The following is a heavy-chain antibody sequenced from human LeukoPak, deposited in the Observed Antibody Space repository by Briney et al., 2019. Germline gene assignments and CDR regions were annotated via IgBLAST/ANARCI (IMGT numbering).Heavy chain of an antibody. J-gene: IGHJ4*02. CDR1: GFTFSSFA. CDR2: ISYDGSNK. D-gene: IGHD1-26*01. CDR3: AREGGSSSRLDY. Sequence: GGSLRLSCAASGFTFSSFAMHWVRQAPGRGLEWVAVISYDGSNKYYADSMKGRFTISRDNSKNTLYLQMNSLRAEDTAVYYCAREGGSSSRLDYWGQGTLVTVSS. V-gene: IGHV3-30-3*01.